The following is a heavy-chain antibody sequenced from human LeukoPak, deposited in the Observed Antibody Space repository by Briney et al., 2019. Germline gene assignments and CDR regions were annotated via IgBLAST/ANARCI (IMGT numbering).Heavy chain of an antibody. D-gene: IGHD2-15*01. CDR3: ARGVGYCSGGSCYLDY. V-gene: IGHV4-59*01. CDR1: GGSISSYY. J-gene: IGHJ4*02. Sequence: SETLSLTCTVSGGSISSYYWSWIRQPPGKGLEWIGYIYYSGSTNYNPSLKSRVTISVDTSKNQFSLRLSSVTAADTAVYYCARGVGYCSGGSCYLDYWGQGTLVTVSS. CDR2: IYYSGST.